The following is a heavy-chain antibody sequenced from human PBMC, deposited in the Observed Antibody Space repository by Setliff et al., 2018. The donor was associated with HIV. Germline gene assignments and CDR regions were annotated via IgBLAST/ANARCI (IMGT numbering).Heavy chain of an antibody. CDR2: ISGSGDIT. J-gene: IGHJ5*02. V-gene: IGHV3-23*01. CDR1: GFSFRSYA. CDR3: AKDRRYYYGSGSYAAET. D-gene: IGHD3-10*01. Sequence: GGSLRLSCAASGFSFRSYAVSWVRQAPGKGLEWVSVISGSGDITYYRESVKGRFTVSRGNSNNTVYLQMNSLRAEDTAMYYCAKDRRYYYGSGSYAAETWGQGTLVTVSS.